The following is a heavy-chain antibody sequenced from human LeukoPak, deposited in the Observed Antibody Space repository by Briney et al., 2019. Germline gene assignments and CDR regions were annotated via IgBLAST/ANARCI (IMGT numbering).Heavy chain of an antibody. CDR3: ARGWLGETTVVTPYNY. Sequence: SVKVSCKASGGTFSSYAISWVRQAPGQGLEWMGGIIPIFGTAHYAQKFQGRVTITADESTSTAYMEMRSQRSEDTAVYYCARGWLGETTVVTPYNYWGQGTLVTVSS. J-gene: IGHJ4*02. CDR2: IIPIFGTA. CDR1: GGTFSSYA. D-gene: IGHD4-23*01. V-gene: IGHV1-69*13.